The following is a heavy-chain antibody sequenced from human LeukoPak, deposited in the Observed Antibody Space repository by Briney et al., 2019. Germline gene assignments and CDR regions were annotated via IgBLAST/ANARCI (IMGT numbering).Heavy chain of an antibody. CDR1: GGSISSGGYS. V-gene: IGHV4-30-4*07. CDR2: IYYSGST. CDR3: AREGLAAAHAFDI. D-gene: IGHD6-13*01. J-gene: IGHJ3*02. Sequence: SETLSLTCAVSGGSISSGGYSWSWIRQPPGKGLEWIGYIYYSGSTYYNPSLKSRVTISVDTSKNQFSLKLSSVTAADTAVYYCAREGLAAAHAFDIWGQGTMVTVSS.